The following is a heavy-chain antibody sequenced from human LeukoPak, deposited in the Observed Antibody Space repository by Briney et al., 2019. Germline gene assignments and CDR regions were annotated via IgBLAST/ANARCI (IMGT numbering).Heavy chain of an antibody. CDR2: ISSSSSTI. J-gene: IGHJ4*02. V-gene: IGHV3-48*01. D-gene: IGHD3-22*01. CDR3: ASSKGSSGYYYLGY. CDR1: GFTFSNAW. Sequence: GGSLRLSCAASGFTFSNAWMSWVHQAPGKGLEWVSYISSSSSTIYYADSVKGRFTISRDNAKNSLYLPMNSLRAEHTAVYYCASSKGSSGYYYLGYWGQGTLVTVSS.